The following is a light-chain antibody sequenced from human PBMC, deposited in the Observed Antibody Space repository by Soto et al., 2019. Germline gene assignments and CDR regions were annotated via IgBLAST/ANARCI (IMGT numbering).Light chain of an antibody. CDR2: WAS. J-gene: IGKJ1*01. CDR3: QQYYSISPT. V-gene: IGKV4-1*01. Sequence: DIVMTQSPDSLAVSLGERATINCKSSQSVLYRSTNKNYLAWYQQKPGQPPKLLISWASTRESGVPDRFSGSGSGTDFTLTISSLQAEDVAVYHCQQYYSISPTFGQGTKVEIK. CDR1: QSVLYRSTNKNY.